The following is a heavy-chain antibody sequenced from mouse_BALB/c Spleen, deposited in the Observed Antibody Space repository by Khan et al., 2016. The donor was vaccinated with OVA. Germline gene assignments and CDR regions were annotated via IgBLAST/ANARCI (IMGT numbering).Heavy chain of an antibody. CDR2: VNPKNGGS. CDR3: ANDYED. V-gene: IGHV1-26*01. D-gene: IGHD2-4*01. J-gene: IGHJ3*01. CDR1: AYSFTGYF. Sequence: VQLQQPGPDLVKPGASVKISCKASAYSFTGYFMHWVKQSHGESLEWIGRVNPKNGGSSYNQKFKDRAILTVDKSSNTACMELRSLTSEDSAVYYCANDYEDWGQGTLVTVSA.